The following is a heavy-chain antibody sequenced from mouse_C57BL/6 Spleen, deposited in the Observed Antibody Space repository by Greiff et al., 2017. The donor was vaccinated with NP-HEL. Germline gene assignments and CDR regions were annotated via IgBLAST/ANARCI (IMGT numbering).Heavy chain of an antibody. CDR1: GYTFTSYW. V-gene: IGHV1-64*01. CDR3: AYITTVDY. CDR2: IHPNSGST. Sequence: VQLQQPGAELVKPGASVKLSCKASGYTFTSYWMHWVKQRPGQGLEWIGMIHPNSGSTNYNEKFKSKATLTVDQSSSTAYMQLNSLTSEDSAVYYCAYITTVDYWGQGTTLTVSS. D-gene: IGHD1-1*01. J-gene: IGHJ2*01.